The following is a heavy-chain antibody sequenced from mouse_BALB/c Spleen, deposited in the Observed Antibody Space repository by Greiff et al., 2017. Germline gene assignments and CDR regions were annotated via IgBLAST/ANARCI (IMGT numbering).Heavy chain of an antibody. D-gene: IGHD2-10*01. CDR3: ARTYYGNYGLAY. CDR1: GYTFTSYW. V-gene: IGHV1-7*01. Sequence: VQVVESGAELAKPGASVKMSCKASGYTFTSYWMHWVKQRPGQGLEWIGYINPSTGYTEYNQKFKDKATLTADKSSSTAYMQLSSLTSEDSAVYYCARTYYGNYGLAYWGQGTLVTVSA. J-gene: IGHJ3*01. CDR2: INPSTGYT.